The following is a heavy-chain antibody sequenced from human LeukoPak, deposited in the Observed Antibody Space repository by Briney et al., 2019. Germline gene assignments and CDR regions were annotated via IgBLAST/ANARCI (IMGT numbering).Heavy chain of an antibody. CDR2: ISGSGGST. D-gene: IGHD1-1*01. Sequence: GGSLSLTCAASGFTFSSYAMSWVRQAPGKGQEGVSAISGSGGSTYYADPGKGRFTISRDNSKNTLYLQMNSLRAEDTAGYYCAKEGQRERQWADYWRRGTHVTVSS. J-gene: IGHJ4*02. CDR3: AKEGQRERQWADY. CDR1: GFTFSSYA. V-gene: IGHV3-23*01.